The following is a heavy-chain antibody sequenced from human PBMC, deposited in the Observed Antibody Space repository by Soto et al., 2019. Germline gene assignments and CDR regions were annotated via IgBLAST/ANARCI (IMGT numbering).Heavy chain of an antibody. D-gene: IGHD3-10*01. CDR2: INAGNGNT. CDR3: ARDPGPYGSXSYPPTPSSYYGMDV. J-gene: IGHJ6*02. CDR1: GSPFTSYA. V-gene: IGHV1-3*01. Sequence: GASVKVSCKASGSPFTSYAMHWVRQAPGQRLEWMGWINAGNGNTKYSQKFQGRVTITRDTSASTAYMELSSLRSEDTAVYYCARDPGPYGSXSYPPTPSSYYGMDVWGQGTTVTVSS.